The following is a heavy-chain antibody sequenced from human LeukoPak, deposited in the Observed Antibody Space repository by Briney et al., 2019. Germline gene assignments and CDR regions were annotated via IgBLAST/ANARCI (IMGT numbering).Heavy chain of an antibody. D-gene: IGHD6-13*01. CDR3: AKDPSYSSSWVDY. V-gene: IGHV3-30*18. J-gene: IGHJ4*02. Sequence: PGGSLRLSCAASGFTFSSYGMHWVRQAPGKGLEWVAVISYDGSNKYYADSVKGRFTISRDNSKNTLYLQMNSLRAEDTAVYYCAKDPSYSSSWVDYWGQGTLVTVSS. CDR1: GFTFSSYG. CDR2: ISYDGSNK.